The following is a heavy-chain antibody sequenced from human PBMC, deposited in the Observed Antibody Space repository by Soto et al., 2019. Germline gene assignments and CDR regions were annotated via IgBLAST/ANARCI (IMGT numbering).Heavy chain of an antibody. J-gene: IGHJ3*02. V-gene: IGHV3-53*01. D-gene: IGHD1-1*01. CDR3: ATWLQREHAFDI. CDR1: GFSFSGKNY. CDR2: LYSSDGT. Sequence: DVQLEESGGGLIQPGGPLRLSWAASGFSFSGKNYLTWVRQAPWKGLEWVSALYSSDGTYYADSVKGRFSVSRDNSKNIFYLHLHRLRPENTALYSCATWLQREHAFDIWGLGKMVTVS.